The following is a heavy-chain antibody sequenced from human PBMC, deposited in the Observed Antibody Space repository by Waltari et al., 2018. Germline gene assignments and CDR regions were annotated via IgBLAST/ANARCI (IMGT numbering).Heavy chain of an antibody. CDR1: GYTFTSYA. D-gene: IGHD6-13*01. V-gene: IGHV1-3*01. Sequence: QVQLVQSGAEVKKPGASVKVSCKASGYTFTSYAMHWVRQAPGQRLEWMGWINAGNGNTKYSQKFQGRVTITRDTSASTAYMELSSLRSEDTAVYYCANGYRSSRSLFPWGQGTLVTVSS. CDR3: ANGYRSSRSLFP. CDR2: INAGNGNT. J-gene: IGHJ5*02.